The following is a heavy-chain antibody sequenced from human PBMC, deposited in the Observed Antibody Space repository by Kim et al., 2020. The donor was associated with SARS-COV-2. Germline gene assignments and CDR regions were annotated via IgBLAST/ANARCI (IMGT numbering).Heavy chain of an antibody. Sequence: IIAQKFPGRLTISEDPTADTAYMDLSSLRSEDTAVYYCAALAVAGGGAFDYWGQGTLVTVSS. J-gene: IGHJ4*02. CDR3: AALAVAGGGAFDY. D-gene: IGHD6-19*01. V-gene: IGHV1-24*01.